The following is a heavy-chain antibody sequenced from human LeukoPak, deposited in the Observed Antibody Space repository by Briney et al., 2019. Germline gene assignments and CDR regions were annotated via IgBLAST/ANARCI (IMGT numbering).Heavy chain of an antibody. CDR2: INPNNGNT. CDR3: ARASLRKGTYEGPCSYYSYMDV. J-gene: IGHJ6*03. V-gene: IGHV1-8*01. CDR1: GYTFTISD. D-gene: IGHD5-12*01. Sequence: ASVKVSCKDSGYTFTISDINWVRQTTGQGLERMGWINPNNGNTGYAQKFQGRVTLTRNTSISTAYLDLSSLRSEDTAVYFCARASLRKGTYEGPCSYYSYMDVWGKGTTVTVSS.